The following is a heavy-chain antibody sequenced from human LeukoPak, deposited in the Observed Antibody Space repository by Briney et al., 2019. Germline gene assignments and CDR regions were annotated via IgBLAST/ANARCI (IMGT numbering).Heavy chain of an antibody. J-gene: IGHJ4*02. Sequence: SETLSLTCTVSGGSISSYYWSWIRQPPGKGLEWIGYIYYSGSTNYNPSLKSRVTISVDTSKNQFSLKLSSVTAADTAVYYCARRRGDGYNLYYFDYWGQGTLVTVSS. CDR2: IYYSGST. D-gene: IGHD5-24*01. CDR3: ARRRGDGYNLYYFDY. V-gene: IGHV4-59*08. CDR1: GGSISSYY.